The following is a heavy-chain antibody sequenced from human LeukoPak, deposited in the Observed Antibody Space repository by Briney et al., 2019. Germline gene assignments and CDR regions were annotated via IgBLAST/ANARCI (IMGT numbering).Heavy chain of an antibody. CDR2: IIPIFGTA. J-gene: IGHJ6*02. Sequence: SVKVSSKASGGTFSSYAISWVRQAPGQGLEWMGGIIPIFGTANYAQKFQGRVTITADESTSIAYMELSSLRSEDTAVYYCARPEGLYYYGMDVWGQGTTVTVSS. CDR3: ARPEGLYYYGMDV. CDR1: GGTFSSYA. V-gene: IGHV1-69*13.